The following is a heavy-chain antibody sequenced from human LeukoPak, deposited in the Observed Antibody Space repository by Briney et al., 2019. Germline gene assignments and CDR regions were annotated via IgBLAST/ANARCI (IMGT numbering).Heavy chain of an antibody. CDR1: GFTFSSYA. V-gene: IGHV3-23*01. CDR3: AKVGATVSRFPMWFQH. CDR2: TSGSGGST. J-gene: IGHJ1*01. D-gene: IGHD4-17*01. Sequence: GGSLRLSCAASGFTFSSYAMSWVRQAPGKGLEWVSATSGSGGSTYYADSVKGRFTISRDNSKNTLYLQMNSLRAEDTAVYYCAKVGATVSRFPMWFQHWGQGTLVTVSS.